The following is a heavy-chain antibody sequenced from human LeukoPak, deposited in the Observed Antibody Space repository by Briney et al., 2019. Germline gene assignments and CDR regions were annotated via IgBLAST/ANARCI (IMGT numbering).Heavy chain of an antibody. J-gene: IGHJ4*02. Sequence: PSETLSLTCTVSGGSISSYYWSWIRQPPGKGLEWIGYIYYSGSTNYNPSLKSRVTISVDTSKNQFSLKLSSVTAADTAVYYCARATFWSGHNALFDYWGQGTLVTVSS. CDR1: GGSISSYY. D-gene: IGHD3-3*01. CDR2: IYYSGST. CDR3: ARATFWSGHNALFDY. V-gene: IGHV4-59*01.